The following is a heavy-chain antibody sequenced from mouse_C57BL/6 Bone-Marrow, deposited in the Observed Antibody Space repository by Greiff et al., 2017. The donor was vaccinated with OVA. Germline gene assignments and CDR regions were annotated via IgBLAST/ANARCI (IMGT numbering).Heavy chain of an antibody. CDR1: GFTFSDYG. CDR2: ISSGSSTI. D-gene: IGHD1-1*01. J-gene: IGHJ4*01. V-gene: IGHV5-17*01. Sequence: EVQGVESGGGLVKPGGSLKLSCAASGFTFSDYGMHWVRQAPEKGLEWVAYISSGSSTIYYADTVKGRFTISRDNAKNTLFLQMTSLRSEDTAMYYCARNSLYYYGSSYDYAMDYWGQGTSVTVSS. CDR3: ARNSLYYYGSSYDYAMDY.